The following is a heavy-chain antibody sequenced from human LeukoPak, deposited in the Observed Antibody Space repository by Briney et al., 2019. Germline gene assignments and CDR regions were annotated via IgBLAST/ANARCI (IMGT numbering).Heavy chain of an antibody. CDR2: ISGSGGTT. CDR1: GFTFSSYA. CDR3: TRGRCSDSTCVEYFQL. J-gene: IGHJ1*01. D-gene: IGHD6-13*01. Sequence: PGGSLRLSCAASGFTFSSYAMSWVRQAPGKGLEWVSTISGSGGTTYYADSVKGRFTISRDNAKNTLYLRMNSLRAEDAAMYYCTRGRCSDSTCVEYFQLWGQGTLVTVSS. V-gene: IGHV3-23*01.